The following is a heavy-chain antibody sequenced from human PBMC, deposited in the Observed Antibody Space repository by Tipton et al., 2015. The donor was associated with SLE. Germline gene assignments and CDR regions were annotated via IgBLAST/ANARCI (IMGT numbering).Heavy chain of an antibody. CDR2: IYHSGST. V-gene: IGHV4-38-2*01. D-gene: IGHD3-22*01. CDR1: GYSISSGYY. CDR3: ASAVVVNNDWYFDL. J-gene: IGHJ2*01. Sequence: LRLSCAVSGYSISSGYYWGWIRQPPGKGLEWIGSIYHSGSTYYNPSLKSRVTITVDTSKNQFSLKLSSVTAADTAVYYCASAVVVNNDWYFDLWGRGTLVTVSS.